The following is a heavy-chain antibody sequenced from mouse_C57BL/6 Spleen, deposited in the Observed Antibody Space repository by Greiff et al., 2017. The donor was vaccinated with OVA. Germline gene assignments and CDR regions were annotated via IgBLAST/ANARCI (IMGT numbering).Heavy chain of an antibody. Sequence: QVQLQQSGAELVRPGASVTLSCKASGYTFTDYEMHWVNQTPVHGLEWIGAIDPETGGTAYNQKLKGKAILTADKSSSQAYMELRILTSENSAVYYCTRADTTVVGRFAYWGQGTLVTVSA. D-gene: IGHD1-1*01. CDR3: TRADTTVVGRFAY. CDR1: GYTFTDYE. J-gene: IGHJ3*01. CDR2: IDPETGGT. V-gene: IGHV1-15*01.